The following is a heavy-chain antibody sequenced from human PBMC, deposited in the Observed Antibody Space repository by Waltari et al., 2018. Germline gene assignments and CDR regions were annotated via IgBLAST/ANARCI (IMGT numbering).Heavy chain of an antibody. CDR1: GFTFSSYS. CDR2: ISSSSSYI. D-gene: IGHD6-13*01. Sequence: EVQLVESGGGLVKPGGSLRLSCAASGFTFSSYSMNWVRQAPGKGLEWVSSISSSSSYIYYAASVKGRFTISRDNAKNSLYLQMNSLRAEDTAVYYCARDPYSSSPGVGDYWGQGTLVTVSS. J-gene: IGHJ4*02. CDR3: ARDPYSSSPGVGDY. V-gene: IGHV3-21*01.